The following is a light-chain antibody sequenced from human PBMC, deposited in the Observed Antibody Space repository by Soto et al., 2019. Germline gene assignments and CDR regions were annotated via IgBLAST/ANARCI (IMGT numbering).Light chain of an antibody. CDR3: PSYTTTYVYV. CDR2: GVT. CDR1: GRDVGAYNY. J-gene: IGLJ1*01. Sequence: SALTQPASVSGSPGQSITISCTGTGRDVGAYNYVSRYQQHPGKAPKLILHGVTNRPSRVSNRFSGSKSAYTASLTISGVQAEDEADYYWPSYTTTYVYVLAPATKVTVL. V-gene: IGLV2-14*01.